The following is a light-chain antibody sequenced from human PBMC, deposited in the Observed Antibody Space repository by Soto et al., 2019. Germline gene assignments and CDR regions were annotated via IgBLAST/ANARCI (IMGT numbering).Light chain of an antibody. CDR1: QIVSSK. Sequence: EIVMTQSPATLPVSPGERATLSCRASQIVSSKLAWYQQKPGQAPRLLIYGARTRATGIAARFSGSGSGTEFTLTISSLQSEDSAVYYCQQYNKWPLTFGGGTKVEIK. CDR3: QQYNKWPLT. V-gene: IGKV3-15*01. J-gene: IGKJ4*01. CDR2: GAR.